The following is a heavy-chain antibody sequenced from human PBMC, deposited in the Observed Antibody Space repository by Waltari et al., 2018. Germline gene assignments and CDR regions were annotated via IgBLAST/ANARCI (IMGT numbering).Heavy chain of an antibody. D-gene: IGHD6-13*01. CDR1: GYTFIGYY. CDR2: INPNTGGT. V-gene: IGHV1-2*02. CDR3: ARQAARNFDY. J-gene: IGHJ4*02. Sequence: QVQLVQSGAEVKKPGASVNVSCKASGYTFIGYYIHWVRQAPGQGLEWMGWINPNTGGTKYAQKYQGRVTLTRDTSISTADMELSSLGSDDMAVFYCARQAARNFDYWGQGTLVTVSS.